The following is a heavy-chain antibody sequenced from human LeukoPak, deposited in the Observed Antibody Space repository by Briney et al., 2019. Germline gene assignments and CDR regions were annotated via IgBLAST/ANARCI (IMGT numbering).Heavy chain of an antibody. D-gene: IGHD5-12*01. V-gene: IGHV1-69*13. CDR3: ARAGVATTIYHYYYGMDV. CDR2: IIPIFGTA. Sequence: ASVKVSCKASGGTFSSYAISWERQAPGQGLEWMGGIIPIFGTANYAQKFQGRVTITADESTSTAYMELSSLRSEDTAVYYCARAGVATTIYHYYYGMDVWGKGTTVTVSS. CDR1: GGTFSSYA. J-gene: IGHJ6*04.